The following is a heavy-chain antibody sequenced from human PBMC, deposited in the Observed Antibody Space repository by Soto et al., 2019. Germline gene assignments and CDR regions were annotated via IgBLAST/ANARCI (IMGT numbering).Heavy chain of an antibody. D-gene: IGHD3-3*01. CDR2: INHSGST. CDR3: ARGEAYDFWSGYYTHYYYYGMDV. CDR1: GGSFSGYY. Sequence: PSETLSLTCAVYGGSFSGYYWSWIRQPPGKGLEWIGEINHSGSTNYNPSLKSRVTISVDTSKNQFSLKLSSVTAADTAVYYCARGEAYDFWSGYYTHYYYYGMDVWGQGTTVTVSS. V-gene: IGHV4-34*01. J-gene: IGHJ6*02.